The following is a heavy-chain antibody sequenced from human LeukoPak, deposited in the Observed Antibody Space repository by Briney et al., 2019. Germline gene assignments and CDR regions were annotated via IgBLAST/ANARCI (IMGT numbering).Heavy chain of an antibody. D-gene: IGHD3-10*01. Sequence: KPSETLSLTCAVYGGSFSGYYWSWIHQPPGKGLEWIGEINHSGSTNYNPSLKSRVTISVDTSKNQFSLKLSSVTAADTAVYYCARGLSLRYYGSGSYFYWGQGTLVTVSS. CDR2: INHSGST. V-gene: IGHV4-34*01. J-gene: IGHJ4*02. CDR3: ARGLSLRYYGSGSYFY. CDR1: GGSFSGYY.